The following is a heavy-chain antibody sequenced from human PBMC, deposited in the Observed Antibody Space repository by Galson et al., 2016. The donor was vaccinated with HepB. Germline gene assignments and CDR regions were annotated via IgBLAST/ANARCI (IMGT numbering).Heavy chain of an antibody. CDR3: ARQGGGRSTPYYYYMDV. J-gene: IGHJ6*03. CDR1: GFTFSSYA. CDR2: MGGGGGTI. V-gene: IGHV3-23*01. D-gene: IGHD6-19*01. Sequence: SLRLSCAASGFTFSSYAMSWVRQAPGKGLEWVSTMGGGGGTIYYADSVKGRFSISRDNFKNTLYLQMNSLRASDTAMYCCARQGGGRSTPYYYYMDVWGRGTTVTVSS.